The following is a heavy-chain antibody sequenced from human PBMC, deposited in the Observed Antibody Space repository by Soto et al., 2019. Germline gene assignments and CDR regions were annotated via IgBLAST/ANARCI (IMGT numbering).Heavy chain of an antibody. J-gene: IGHJ4*02. CDR3: ASIAAAGFMKRPHLRY. D-gene: IGHD6-13*01. V-gene: IGHV4-34*01. CDR1: GGSFSGYY. CDR2: INHSGST. Sequence: QVQLQQWGAGLLKPSETLSLTCAVYGGSFSGYYWSWIRQPPGKGLEWIGEINHSGSTNYNPSLKSRVTISVDTSKNQCSLKLSSVTAADTAVYYCASIAAAGFMKRPHLRYWGQGTLVTVSS.